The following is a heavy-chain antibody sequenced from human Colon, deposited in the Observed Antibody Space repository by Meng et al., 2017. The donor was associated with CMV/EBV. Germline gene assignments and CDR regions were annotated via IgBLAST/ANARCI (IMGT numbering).Heavy chain of an antibody. CDR2: INPITGGT. J-gene: IGHJ4*02. V-gene: IGHV1-2*02. D-gene: IGHD1-26*01. CDR1: GYTFTGYF. Sequence: QVLVVKSVAEVKKPGASVKVSCKASGYTFTGYFMYWVRQAPGQGLEWLGVINPITGGTNYAQKFQGRVTMTRDTSMNTAYMARSRLRSDDTAVYYCASLSGGDFDYWGQGTLVTVSS. CDR3: ASLSGGDFDY.